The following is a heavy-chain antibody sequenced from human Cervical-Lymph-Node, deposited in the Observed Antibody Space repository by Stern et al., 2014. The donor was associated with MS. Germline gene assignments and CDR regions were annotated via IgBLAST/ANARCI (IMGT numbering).Heavy chain of an antibody. CDR1: GYTFTDYY. CDR3: ARGLATALIADF. Sequence: QVQLVQSGADVKKPGASLKVSCKASGYTFTDYYMQWVRQAPGQGPEWMGWIHPNSGDTNYARKFQGRITLTRDTSINTAYLELSRLTYDDTAVYYCARGLATALIADFWGQGTLVTVS. J-gene: IGHJ4*02. CDR2: IHPNSGDT. D-gene: IGHD2-21*01. V-gene: IGHV1-2*02.